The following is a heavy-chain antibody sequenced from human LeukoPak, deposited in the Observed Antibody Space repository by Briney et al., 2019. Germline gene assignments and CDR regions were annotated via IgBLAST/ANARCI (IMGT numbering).Heavy chain of an antibody. CDR2: ISADGNDK. Sequence: GGSLRLSCAASGFTFSGYAMHWVRQAPGKGLEWLTVISADGNDKHYADSVKGRFTVSRDNSKNTLFLQMNNLRTEDTAVYYCAKDKSVSADYYFDYWGQGTLVTVSS. D-gene: IGHD5/OR15-5a*01. J-gene: IGHJ4*02. CDR1: GFTFSGYA. CDR3: AKDKSVSADYYFDY. V-gene: IGHV3-30*04.